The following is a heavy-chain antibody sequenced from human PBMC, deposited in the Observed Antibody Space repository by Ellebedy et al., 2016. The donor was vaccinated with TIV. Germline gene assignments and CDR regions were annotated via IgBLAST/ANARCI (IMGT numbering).Heavy chain of an antibody. V-gene: IGHV4-34*01. CDR1: GGSFSGYY. J-gene: IGHJ5*02. D-gene: IGHD3-9*01. CDR3: ARGLYHDILSVHHQGWFDT. Sequence: SETLSLTCAVYGGSFSGYYWTWIRQPPGKGLQWIGEINDSGTTNYNPFLKSRVTISVDTSKNQFSVKLTSVTAADTAVYYCARGLYHDILSVHHQGWFDTWGQGTLVTVSS. CDR2: INDSGTT.